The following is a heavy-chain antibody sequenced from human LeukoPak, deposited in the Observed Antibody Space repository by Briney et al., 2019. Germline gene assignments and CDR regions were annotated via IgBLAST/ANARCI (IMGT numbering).Heavy chain of an antibody. Sequence: GGPLRLSCAASGFTFSSYAMHWVRQAPGKGLEWVAVISYDGSNKYYADSVKGRFTISRDNSKNTLYLQMNSLRAEDTAVYYCARDVPGDNTIFGVPGSDAFDIWGQGTMVTVSS. CDR2: ISYDGSNK. D-gene: IGHD3-3*01. CDR1: GFTFSSYA. V-gene: IGHV3-30*04. CDR3: ARDVPGDNTIFGVPGSDAFDI. J-gene: IGHJ3*02.